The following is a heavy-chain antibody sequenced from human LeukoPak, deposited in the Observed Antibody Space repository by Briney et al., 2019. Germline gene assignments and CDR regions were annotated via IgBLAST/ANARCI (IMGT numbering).Heavy chain of an antibody. CDR3: ARVAIPGPKGDYGMDV. J-gene: IGHJ6*02. D-gene: IGHD2-2*02. CDR2: IYYSGST. Sequence: SETLSLTCTVSGGSISSGGYYWSWIRQHPGKGLEWIWYIYYSGSTYYNPSLQSRVTISLDTSKNQFSLKLSSVTAADTAVYYCARVAIPGPKGDYGMDVWGQGTTVTVSS. CDR1: GGSISSGGYY. V-gene: IGHV4-31*03.